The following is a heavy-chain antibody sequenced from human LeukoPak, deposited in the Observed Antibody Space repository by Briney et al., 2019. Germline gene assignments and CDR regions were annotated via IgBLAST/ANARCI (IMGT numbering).Heavy chain of an antibody. CDR2: IRNDGSNK. J-gene: IGHJ4*02. D-gene: IGHD3-10*01. CDR3: ARGGLYGSGSYSPGVVY. CDR1: GFTFSSYG. V-gene: IGHV3-30*02. Sequence: PGGSLRLSCAASGFTFSSYGMHWVRQAPGKGLEWVAFIRNDGSNKYYADSVKGRFTISRDNPKNTLYLQMNSLRAEDTAVYYCARGGLYGSGSYSPGVVYWGQGTLVTVSS.